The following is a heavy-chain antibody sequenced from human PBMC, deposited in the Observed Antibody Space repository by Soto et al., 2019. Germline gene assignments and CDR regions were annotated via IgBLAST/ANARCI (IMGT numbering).Heavy chain of an antibody. CDR1: GFTFRNYW. D-gene: IGHD3-22*01. V-gene: IGHV3-7*01. J-gene: IGHJ4*02. Sequence: EMQLVESGGGLVQPGGSLRLSCAASGFTFRNYWMSWLRQAPGKGLEWVANTKQDEREKYYVDSVRGRFTISRDNAKXXXXXXXXXXXXXXXXXXXXXXXGSGYSVHWGQGTLVTVSS. CDR3: XXXGSGYSVH. CDR2: TKQDEREK.